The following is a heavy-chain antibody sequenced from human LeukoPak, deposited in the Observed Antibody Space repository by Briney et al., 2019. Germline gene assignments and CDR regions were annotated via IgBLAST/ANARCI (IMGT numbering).Heavy chain of an antibody. J-gene: IGHJ6*02. CDR1: GFTFSTYW. CDR2: ISWNSGSI. Sequence: GGSLRLSCAASGFTFSTYWMHWVRQAPGKGLEWVSGISWNSGSIGYADSVKGRFTISRDNAKNSLYLQMNSLRAEDTALYYCAKDIAAGNYYYYGMDVWGQGTTVTVSS. V-gene: IGHV3-9*01. D-gene: IGHD6-13*01. CDR3: AKDIAAGNYYYYGMDV.